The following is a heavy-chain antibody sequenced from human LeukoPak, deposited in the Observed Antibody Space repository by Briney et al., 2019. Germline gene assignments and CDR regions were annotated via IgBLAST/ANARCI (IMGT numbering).Heavy chain of an antibody. D-gene: IGHD5-24*01. V-gene: IGHV4-34*01. CDR3: ARSGSRDGYNPETPFDY. Sequence: SETLSLTCAVYGGSFSGYYWSWIRQPPGKGLEWIGEINHSGSTNYNPSLKSRVTISVDTSKNQFSLKLSSVTAANTAVYYCARSGSRDGYNPETPFDYWGQGALVTVSS. J-gene: IGHJ4*02. CDR2: INHSGST. CDR1: GGSFSGYY.